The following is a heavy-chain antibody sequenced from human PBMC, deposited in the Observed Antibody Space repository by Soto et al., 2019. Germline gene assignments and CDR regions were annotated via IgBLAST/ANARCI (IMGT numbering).Heavy chain of an antibody. CDR3: ARAKEYTRSSGMDV. D-gene: IGHD6-6*01. CDR2: TYYRSKWYN. Sequence: SQTLSLTCAISGDSVSSNIAAWNWIRQSPSRGLEWLGRTYYRSKWYNDYAVSVKSRITINPDTSKNQFSLRLNSVTPEDTALYYCARAKEYTRSSGMDVWGQGTTVTVSS. J-gene: IGHJ6*02. CDR1: GDSVSSNIAA. V-gene: IGHV6-1*01.